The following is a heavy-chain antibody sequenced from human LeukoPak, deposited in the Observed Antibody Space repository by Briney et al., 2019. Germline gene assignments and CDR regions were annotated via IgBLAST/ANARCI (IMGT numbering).Heavy chain of an antibody. CDR1: GYTFTSYD. Sequence: ASVKVSCKASGYTFTSYDINWVRQAPGQGLEWMGWINTNTGNPTYAQGFTGRFVFSLDTSVSTAYLQISSLKAEDTAVYYCARDQDSSGSTFDYWGQGTLVTVSS. CDR2: INTNTGNP. V-gene: IGHV7-4-1*02. D-gene: IGHD3-22*01. CDR3: ARDQDSSGSTFDY. J-gene: IGHJ4*02.